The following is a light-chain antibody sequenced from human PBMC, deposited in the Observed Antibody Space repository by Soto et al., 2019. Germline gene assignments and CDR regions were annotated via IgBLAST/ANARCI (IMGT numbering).Light chain of an antibody. CDR3: QSYDDSLGGHVI. V-gene: IGLV1-40*01. J-gene: IGLJ2*01. CDR1: SSYIGAGYD. Sequence: QLVLTQPPSVSGAPGQRVTISCTGSSSYIGAGYDVHWYQQLPGTAPKLLIYANTNRPSGVPDRFSGSKSGTSASLAITGLQAEDEADYYCQSYDDSLGGHVIFGGVTKLTVL. CDR2: ANT.